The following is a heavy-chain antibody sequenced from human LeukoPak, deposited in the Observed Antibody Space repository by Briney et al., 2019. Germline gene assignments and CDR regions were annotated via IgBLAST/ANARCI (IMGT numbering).Heavy chain of an antibody. CDR3: AKAHWLAYDSSGYAMYYFDY. CDR1: GFTISSYA. Sequence: GGFLRLSCAASGFTISSYAMSWVRQAPGKGLEWVSAISGSGGSTYYADSVKGRFTISRDNSKNTLYLQMNSLRAEDTAVYYCAKAHWLAYDSSGYAMYYFDYWGQGTLVTVSS. D-gene: IGHD3-22*01. V-gene: IGHV3-23*01. J-gene: IGHJ4*02. CDR2: ISGSGGST.